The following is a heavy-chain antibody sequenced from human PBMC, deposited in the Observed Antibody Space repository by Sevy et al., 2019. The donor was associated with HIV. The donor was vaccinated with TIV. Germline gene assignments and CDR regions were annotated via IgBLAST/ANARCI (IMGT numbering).Heavy chain of an antibody. J-gene: IGHJ6*03. V-gene: IGHV3-33*01. D-gene: IGHD3-10*01. Sequence: GGSLRLSCAASGFTFSSYGMHWVRQAPGKGLEWVAVIWYDGSNKYYADSVKGRFTISRDNPKNTLYLQMNSLRAEDTAVYYCARDPKGFGELHYYYYYMDVWGKGTTVTVSS. CDR3: ARDPKGFGELHYYYYYMDV. CDR1: GFTFSSYG. CDR2: IWYDGSNK.